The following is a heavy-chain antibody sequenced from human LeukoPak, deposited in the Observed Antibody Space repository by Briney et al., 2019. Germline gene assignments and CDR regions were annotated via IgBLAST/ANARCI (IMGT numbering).Heavy chain of an antibody. J-gene: IGHJ6*02. CDR1: GYTFTSYD. CDR3: ARGGLPYYDFWSGYPYYYYYGMDV. Sequence: ASVKVSCKASGYTFTSYDINWVRQATGQGLERMGWMNPNSGNTGYAQKFQGRVTMTRNTSISTAYMELSSLRSEDTAVYYCARGGLPYYDFWSGYPYYYYYGMDVWGQGTTVTVSS. CDR2: MNPNSGNT. D-gene: IGHD3-3*01. V-gene: IGHV1-8*01.